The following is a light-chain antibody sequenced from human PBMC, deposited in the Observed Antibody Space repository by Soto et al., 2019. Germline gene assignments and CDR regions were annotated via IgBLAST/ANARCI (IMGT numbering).Light chain of an antibody. Sequence: EVVMTQSPASLSASPGERVTLSCMASQSVSSYLAWYQQKPGQAPRLLIYGASNRATGIPDRFSGSGSGTDFTLTISRLEPEDFAVYYCQQYGSSGTFGQGTKVDIK. V-gene: IGKV3-20*01. CDR3: QQYGSSGT. CDR2: GAS. CDR1: QSVSSY. J-gene: IGKJ1*01.